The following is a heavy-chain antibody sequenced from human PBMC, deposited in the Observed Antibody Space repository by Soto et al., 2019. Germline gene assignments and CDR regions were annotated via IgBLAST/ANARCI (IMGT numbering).Heavy chain of an antibody. J-gene: IGHJ4*02. Sequence: EVQLLESGGGLVQPGASLRLSCAASGFTFSSYAMSWARQAPGKGLEWVSSIGVRSDAYYADSVKGRFTISRDNSRNTLYLQMNSLRAEDTALYYCAKNYFFDSWGQGTLVTVSS. CDR1: GFTFSSYA. CDR2: IGVRSDA. V-gene: IGHV3-23*01. CDR3: AKNYFFDS.